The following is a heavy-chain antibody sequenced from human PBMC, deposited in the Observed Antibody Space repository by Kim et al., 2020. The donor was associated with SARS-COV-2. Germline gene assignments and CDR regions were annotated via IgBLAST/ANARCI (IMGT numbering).Heavy chain of an antibody. Sequence: GGSLRLSCAASGFTFSSYAMSWVRQAPGKGLEWVSAISGSGGSTYYADSVKGRFTISRDNSKNTLYLQMNSLRAEDTAVYYCAKDWSAGTPAGWFGFDLWGRGTLVTVSS. D-gene: IGHD3-16*01. CDR3: AKDWSAGTPAGWFGFDL. J-gene: IGHJ2*01. CDR1: GFTFSSYA. CDR2: ISGSGGST. V-gene: IGHV3-23*01.